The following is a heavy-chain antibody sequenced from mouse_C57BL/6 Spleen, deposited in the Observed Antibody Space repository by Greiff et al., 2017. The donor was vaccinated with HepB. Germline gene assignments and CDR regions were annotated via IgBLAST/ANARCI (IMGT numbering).Heavy chain of an antibody. CDR3: ASTAQRFAY. J-gene: IGHJ3*01. CDR2: IDPSDSYT. Sequence: VQLQQPGAELVMPGASVKLSCKASGYTFTSYWMHWVKQRPGQGLEWIGEIDPSDSYTNYNQKFKGKSTLTVDKSSSTAYMQLSSLTSEDSAVYYCASTAQRFAYWGQGTLVTVSA. D-gene: IGHD3-2*02. V-gene: IGHV1-69*01. CDR1: GYTFTSYW.